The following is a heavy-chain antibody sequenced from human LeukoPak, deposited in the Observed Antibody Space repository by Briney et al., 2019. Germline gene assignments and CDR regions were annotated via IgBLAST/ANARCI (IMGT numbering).Heavy chain of an antibody. CDR1: GFTFSSYE. CDR2: IASGGGANR. CDR3: ARIGTTTRGPAGLDV. Sequence: PGGSLRLSCAASGFTFSSYEMNWVRQAPGKGLEWVSYIASGGGANRFYSESVKGRFTISRDNAKNSLYLHMNSLRAEDTGVYYCARIGTTTRGPAGLDVWGKGTTVTVSS. V-gene: IGHV3-48*03. D-gene: IGHD2/OR15-2a*01. J-gene: IGHJ6*04.